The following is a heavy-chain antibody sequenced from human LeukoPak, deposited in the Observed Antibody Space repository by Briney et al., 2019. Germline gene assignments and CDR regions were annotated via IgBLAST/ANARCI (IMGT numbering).Heavy chain of an antibody. D-gene: IGHD3-22*01. Sequence: GRSLRLSCAASGFTFSSYWMTWVRQAPGKGLEWVANIKQDGSEKYYVDSVKGRFTISRDNAKNSLYLQMNSLRAEDTAVYYCARYYDGTTYQDAFDIWGQGTMVTVCS. J-gene: IGHJ3*02. CDR2: IKQDGSEK. CDR3: ARYYDGTTYQDAFDI. V-gene: IGHV3-7*01. CDR1: GFTFSSYW.